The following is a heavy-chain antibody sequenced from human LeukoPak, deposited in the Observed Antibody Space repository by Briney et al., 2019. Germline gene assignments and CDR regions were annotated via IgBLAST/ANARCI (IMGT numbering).Heavy chain of an antibody. D-gene: IGHD1-26*01. CDR2: ISAYNGNT. Sequence: ASVKVSCKASGYTFTSYGISWVRQAPGQGLEWMGWISAYNGNTNYAQKLQGRVTMTTDTSTSTAYMELRSLRSDDTAVYYCASDHQRWGGSYGFDPWGQGTLVTVSS. CDR1: GYTFTSYG. J-gene: IGHJ5*02. CDR3: ASDHQRWGGSYGFDP. V-gene: IGHV1-18*01.